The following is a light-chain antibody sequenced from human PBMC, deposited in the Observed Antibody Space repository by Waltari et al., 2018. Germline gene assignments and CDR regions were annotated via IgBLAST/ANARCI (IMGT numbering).Light chain of an antibody. CDR2: ENS. CDR1: LCSVAGNS. CDR3: QSYDNNIWL. J-gene: IGLJ3*02. V-gene: IGLV6-57*03. Sequence: NFMLTQSHSVSASPGKTITISCTPTLCSVAGNSMQWYQQRPGSAPTPVIYENSQRPAGVPDRFSGSIDRSSNAASLTISGLKTEDEADYYCQSYDNNIWLFGGGTKLTVL.